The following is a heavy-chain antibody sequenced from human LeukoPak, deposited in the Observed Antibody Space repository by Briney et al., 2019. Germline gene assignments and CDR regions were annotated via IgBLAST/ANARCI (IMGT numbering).Heavy chain of an antibody. CDR3: ARDQALYFSYGDY. Sequence: GRSLRLSCAASGFSFSNYGMHWVRQAPGKGLEWQAAIFYDGSNQHYADTVKGRFTISRDNSKNTLYLQVNSLTAEDTAVYYCARDQALYFSYGDYWGQGTLVTVSS. CDR1: GFSFSNYG. V-gene: IGHV3-33*01. J-gene: IGHJ4*02. D-gene: IGHD3-16*01. CDR2: IFYDGSNQ.